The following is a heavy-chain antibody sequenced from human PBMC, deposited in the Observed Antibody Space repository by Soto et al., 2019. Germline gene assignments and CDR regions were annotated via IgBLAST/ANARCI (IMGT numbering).Heavy chain of an antibody. CDR1: GFTFSSYA. CDR3: AKVAGTHNVFDI. V-gene: IGHV3-23*01. CDR2: ISSSGGGT. J-gene: IGHJ3*02. Sequence: EVQVLESGGGLIQPGGSLRLSCGASGFTFSSYAMNWVRQTPGKGLEWVSDISSSGGGTNYAHSVKGRFTISRDNSKNTLYLQMNSLRAEDTAVYYCAKVAGTHNVFDIWGQGTMVTVSS.